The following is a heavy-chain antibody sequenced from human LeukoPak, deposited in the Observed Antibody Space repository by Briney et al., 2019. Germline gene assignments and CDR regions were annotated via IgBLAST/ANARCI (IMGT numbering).Heavy chain of an antibody. CDR3: ARLSKGYYDFWSGLPGASSDYFDY. V-gene: IGHV5-51*01. CDR1: GYFFTTYW. J-gene: IGHJ4*02. CDR2: IYPSASDP. D-gene: IGHD3-3*01. Sequence: PGESLKISCKGSGYFFTTYWIGWVRQMPGKGLEWMGIIYPSASDPIYSPSFQGQVTISADKSLTTAYLQWSSLKASDTAIYFCARLSKGYYDFWSGLPGASSDYFDYWGQGTLVTVSS.